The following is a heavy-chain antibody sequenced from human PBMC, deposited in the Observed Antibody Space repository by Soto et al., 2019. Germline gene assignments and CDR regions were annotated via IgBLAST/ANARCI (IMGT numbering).Heavy chain of an antibody. J-gene: IGHJ6*02. CDR1: GFTFTDYS. CDR3: ARDGRRGYDLDV. V-gene: IGHV3-48*02. Sequence: EGQLVESGGGLVQPGGSLRLSCTVSGFTFTDYSLNWVRQAPGKGLEWLSYISASRTTIYYAGSVRGRFTVSRDNANNSLYLQMNSLRDEDTAVYYCARDGRRGYDLDVWGQGTMVTVSS. D-gene: IGHD1-26*01. CDR2: ISASRTTI.